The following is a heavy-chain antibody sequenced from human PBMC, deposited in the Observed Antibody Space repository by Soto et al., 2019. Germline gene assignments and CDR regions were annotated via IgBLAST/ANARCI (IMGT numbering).Heavy chain of an antibody. V-gene: IGHV3-33*01. CDR2: IWYDGSNK. CDR1: GFTFSSYG. D-gene: IGHD3-9*01. J-gene: IGHJ4*02. CDR3: ARAYDILTGLDY. Sequence: QVQLVESGGGVVQPGRSLRLSCVASGFTFSSYGMHWVRQAPGKGLEWVAVIWYDGSNKYYADSVKGRFTISRDNSKNTLYLQMNSLRAEDTAVYYCARAYDILTGLDYWGQGTLVTVSS.